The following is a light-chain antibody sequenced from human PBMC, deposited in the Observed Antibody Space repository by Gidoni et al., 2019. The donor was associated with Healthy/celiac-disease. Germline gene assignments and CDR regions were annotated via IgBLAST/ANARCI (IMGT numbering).Light chain of an antibody. Sequence: QSVLTQPPSVSGAPGQRVTISCTGSSSNIGAGYDVSWYQQLPGTAPKLLIYGNSNRPSGVPDRFSGSKSGTSASLAITGLQAEDEADYYCQSYDSSLRVFGGGTKLTVL. CDR2: GNS. V-gene: IGLV1-40*01. CDR3: QSYDSSLRV. J-gene: IGLJ2*01. CDR1: SSNIGAGYD.